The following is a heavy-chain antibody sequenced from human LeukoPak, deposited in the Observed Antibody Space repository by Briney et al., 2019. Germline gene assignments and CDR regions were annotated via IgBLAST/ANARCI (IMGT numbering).Heavy chain of an antibody. CDR1: GGSISSYY. V-gene: IGHV4-4*07. J-gene: IGHJ3*02. CDR2: IYTSGST. Sequence: PSETLSLTCTVSGGSISSYYWSWIRQPAGKGLEWIGRIYTSGSTNYNPSLKSRVTMSVDTSKNQFSLKMSSGTAADTAVYYRGSTNYDPALTCHVAFSVDTSKIPFSLNLSSLTPPDTALYYCAIDGGLRPFLLDAFYICCQGTMVIVSS. CDR3: GSTNYDPALTCHVAFSVDTSKIPFSLNLSSLTPPDTALYYCAIDGGLRPFLLDAFYI. D-gene: IGHD3-10*01.